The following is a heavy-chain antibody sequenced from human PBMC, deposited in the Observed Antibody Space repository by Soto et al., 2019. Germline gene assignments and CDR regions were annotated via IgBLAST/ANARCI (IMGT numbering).Heavy chain of an antibody. V-gene: IGHV4-59*01. CDR1: GGSISSYY. J-gene: IGHJ4*02. CDR2: FYYSGST. Sequence: QVQLQESGPGLVKPSETLSLTCAVSGGSISSYYWSWIRQPPGKGLEWIGYFYYSGSTNYNPSLKSRVTISVDTSKTQISLKLSSVTAADTAVYYCARGALTTYFDYWGQGTLVTVSS. CDR3: ARGALTTYFDY.